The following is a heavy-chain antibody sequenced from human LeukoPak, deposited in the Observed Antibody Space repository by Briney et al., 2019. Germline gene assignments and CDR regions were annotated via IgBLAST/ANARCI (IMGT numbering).Heavy chain of an antibody. D-gene: IGHD5-12*01. Sequence: GGSLRLSCAASGFTFSSYSMNWVRQAPGKGLEWVSSISSSSNYIYYADSVKGRFTISRDNAKNSLYLQMNSLRAEDTAVYYCARKGYSGYHEFDPWGQGTLVTVSS. CDR1: GFTFSSYS. J-gene: IGHJ5*02. V-gene: IGHV3-21*01. CDR3: ARKGYSGYHEFDP. CDR2: ISSSSNYI.